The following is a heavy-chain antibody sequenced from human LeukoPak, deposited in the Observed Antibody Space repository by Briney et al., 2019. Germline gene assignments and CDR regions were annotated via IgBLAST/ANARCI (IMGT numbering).Heavy chain of an antibody. J-gene: IGHJ4*02. Sequence: PGGSLRLSCAASGFTFSSYSMNWVRQAPGKGLEWVSSISSSSSYIYYADSVKGRFTISTDNAKNSLYLQMNSLRAEDTAVYYCARDPTYFDWLPVYWGQGTLVTVSS. V-gene: IGHV3-21*01. D-gene: IGHD3-9*01. CDR3: ARDPTYFDWLPVY. CDR2: ISSSSSYI. CDR1: GFTFSSYS.